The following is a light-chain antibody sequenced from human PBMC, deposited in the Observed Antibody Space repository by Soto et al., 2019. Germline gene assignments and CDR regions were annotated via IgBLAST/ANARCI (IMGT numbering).Light chain of an antibody. J-gene: IGKJ5*01. Sequence: DIQMTQSPSSLSAFVGDRVTITCRASQSISGYLNWYQQKPGKAPKLLIFATSSLQSGVPSRFSGSGSGTDFTLTISSLQREDFAIYYCQQSYSTLFTFGQGTRLEIK. V-gene: IGKV1-39*01. CDR1: QSISGY. CDR2: ATS. CDR3: QQSYSTLFT.